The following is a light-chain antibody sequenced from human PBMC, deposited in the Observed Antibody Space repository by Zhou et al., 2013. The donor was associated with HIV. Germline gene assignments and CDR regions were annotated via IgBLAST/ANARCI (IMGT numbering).Light chain of an antibody. CDR1: SSDVGGYNY. V-gene: IGLV2-23*02. Sequence: QSALTQPPSASGTPGQSVTISCTGTSSDVGGYNYVAWYQQHPGKVPKIMIYEVNKRPSGVSNRFSGSKSGNTASLTISGLQAEDEADYYCCSYAGSSTYVFGTGTKVTVL. CDR3: CSYAGSSTYV. J-gene: IGLJ1*01. CDR2: EVN.